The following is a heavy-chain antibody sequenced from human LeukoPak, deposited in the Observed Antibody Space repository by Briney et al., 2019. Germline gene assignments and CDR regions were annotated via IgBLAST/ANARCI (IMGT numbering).Heavy chain of an antibody. CDR3: ARLTEGGSATSLGWLDP. V-gene: IGHV4-59*08. CDR1: SAAISGSY. D-gene: IGHD5-24*01. Sequence: SETLSLSCTVSSAAISGSYWIWIRQTPGKGLEWIGYISYSGVSTYNPSLGSRVTISRDTSKNEVSLNLSSVTAADTAVYFCARLTEGGSATSLGWLDPWGQGTRVTVSS. CDR2: ISYSGVS. J-gene: IGHJ5*02.